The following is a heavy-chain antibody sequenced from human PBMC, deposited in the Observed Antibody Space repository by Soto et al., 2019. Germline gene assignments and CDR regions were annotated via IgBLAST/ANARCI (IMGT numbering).Heavy chain of an antibody. J-gene: IGHJ6*02. Sequence: EVQLVESGGGLVQPGRSLRLSCAASGFTFDDYGMHWVRQAPGKGLEWVSGISWNGASIGYADSVKGRFTISRDNAKNSLYLQMNSLRAEDTALYYCAKGTVPTFYYYGMDVWGQGTTVTVSS. CDR3: AKGTVPTFYYYGMDV. CDR2: ISWNGASI. V-gene: IGHV3-9*01. CDR1: GFTFDDYG. D-gene: IGHD4-17*01.